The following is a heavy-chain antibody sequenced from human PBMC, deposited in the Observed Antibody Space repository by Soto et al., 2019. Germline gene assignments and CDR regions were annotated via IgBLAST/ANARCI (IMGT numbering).Heavy chain of an antibody. D-gene: IGHD3-3*01. CDR2: IYYNGFT. V-gene: IGHV4-39*01. Sequence: QLQLHESGPGLVKPSETLSLTCSVSGGSISSNNYYWGWIRQPPGKGLEWIGNIYYNGFTYYNPSLKSRVTISVDTSKNQFSLKLTSVTATDTAEYYCARQGDFWSGSGDFDYWGQGILVPVSS. CDR3: ARQGDFWSGSGDFDY. J-gene: IGHJ4*02. CDR1: GGSISSNNYY.